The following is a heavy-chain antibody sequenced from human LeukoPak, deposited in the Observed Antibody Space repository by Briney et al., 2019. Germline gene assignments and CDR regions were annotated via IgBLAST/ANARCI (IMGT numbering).Heavy chain of an antibody. D-gene: IGHD3-10*01. J-gene: IGHJ4*02. Sequence: PGGSLRLSCAASGFTVSSNYMSWVRQAPGKGLEWVSVIYSGGSTYYADSVKGRFTISRDNSKNTLYLQMNSLRAEDTAVYYCAIITMVRGFDYWGQGTLVTVSS. CDR1: GFTVSSNY. V-gene: IGHV3-66*01. CDR3: AIITMVRGFDY. CDR2: IYSGGST.